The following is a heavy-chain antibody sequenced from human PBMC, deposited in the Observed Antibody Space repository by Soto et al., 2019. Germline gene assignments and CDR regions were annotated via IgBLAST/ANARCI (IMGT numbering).Heavy chain of an antibody. CDR1: GGSFSGYY. J-gene: IGHJ4*02. CDR3: AIGVGFDY. CDR2: INHSGST. Sequence: QLQLQQWGAGLLKPSETLSLTCAVYGGSFSGYYWSWIRQPPGKGLEWIGEINHSGSTNYNPSLKSRVTISVDTSKNQFSLKLSSVTAADTAVYYCAIGVGFDYWGQGTLVTVSS. V-gene: IGHV4-34*01.